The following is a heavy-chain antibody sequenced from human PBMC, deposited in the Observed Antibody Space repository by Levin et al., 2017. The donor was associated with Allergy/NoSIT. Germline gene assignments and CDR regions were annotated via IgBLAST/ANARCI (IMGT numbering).Heavy chain of an antibody. V-gene: IGHV3-7*04. J-gene: IGHJ3*02. CDR1: GFTFSSYW. D-gene: IGHD3-22*01. CDR2: IKQDGSEK. CDR3: ARFGTYYYDSSGYYFSDAFDI. Sequence: GGSLRLSCAASGFTFSSYWMSWVRQAPGKGLEWVANIKQDGSEKYYVDSVKGRFTISRDNAKNSLYLQMNSLRAEDTAVYYCARFGTYYYDSSGYYFSDAFDIWGQGTMVTVSS.